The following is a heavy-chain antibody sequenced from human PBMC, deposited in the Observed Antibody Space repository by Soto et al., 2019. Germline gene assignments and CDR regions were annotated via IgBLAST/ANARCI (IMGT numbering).Heavy chain of an antibody. V-gene: IGHV3-23*04. CDR1: GFIFSNYV. CDR3: AKRPRALLTFDY. J-gene: IGHJ4*02. Sequence: EVQLVDSGGGLVQPGGSLRLSCAASGFIFSNYVMSWVRQAPGKGLECVSSISDSGGTSYYADSVKGRFTISRDNSKNTLYLQMNSLRAEDTAIYYCAKRPRALLTFDYWGQGTLVTFSS. CDR2: ISDSGGTS. D-gene: IGHD1-26*01.